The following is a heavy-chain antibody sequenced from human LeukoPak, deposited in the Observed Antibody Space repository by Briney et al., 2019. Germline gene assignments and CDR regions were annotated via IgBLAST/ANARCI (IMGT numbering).Heavy chain of an antibody. D-gene: IGHD3-22*01. CDR3: ARHWTYYYDSSGYYSKWYFDY. V-gene: IGHV4-59*08. Sequence: SETLSLTCTVSGGSISSYYWSWIRQPPGKGLEWIGYIYYSGSTNYNPSLKSRVTISVDTSKNQFSLKLSSVTAADTAAYYCARHWTYYYDSSGYYSKWYFDYWGQGTLVTVSS. CDR1: GGSISSYY. J-gene: IGHJ4*02. CDR2: IYYSGST.